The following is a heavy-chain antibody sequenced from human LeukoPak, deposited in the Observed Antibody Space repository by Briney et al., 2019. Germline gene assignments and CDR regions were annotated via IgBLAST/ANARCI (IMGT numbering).Heavy chain of an antibody. CDR1: GFTFSSYG. Sequence: PGGSLRLSCAASGFTFSSYGMHWVRQAPGKGLEWVAFIRYDGSNKYYADSVKGRFTISRDDSKNTLYLQMNSLRDEDTAVYYCAKGGAVAGLDYWGQGTLVTVSS. V-gene: IGHV3-30*02. J-gene: IGHJ4*02. CDR3: AKGGAVAGLDY. D-gene: IGHD6-19*01. CDR2: IRYDGSNK.